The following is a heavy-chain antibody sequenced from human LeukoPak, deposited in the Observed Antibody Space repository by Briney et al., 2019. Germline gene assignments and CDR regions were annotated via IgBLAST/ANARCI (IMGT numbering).Heavy chain of an antibody. D-gene: IGHD1-26*01. CDR1: GGSFSGYY. Sequence: LSLTCAVYGGSFSGYYWSWVRQPPGKGLEWVGRTRKKTNSYTTEYAASVKGICTISRDESNNAVYLQMNSLKAEDTAVYYCTRVVLVGTTYSYFDYWGQGTLVTVSS. V-gene: IGHV3-72*01. CDR2: TRKKTNSYTT. CDR3: TRVVLVGTTYSYFDY. J-gene: IGHJ4*02.